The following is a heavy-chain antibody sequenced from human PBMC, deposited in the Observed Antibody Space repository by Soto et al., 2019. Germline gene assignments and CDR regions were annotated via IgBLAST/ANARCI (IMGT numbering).Heavy chain of an antibody. CDR1: ASSITDASY. CDR3: ARVLSLGSTWYFDY. D-gene: IGHD6-13*01. V-gene: IGHV4-38-2*02. CDR2: SHHGGGT. J-gene: IGHJ4*02. Sequence: PSATLSLTCTVSASSITDASYWGWIRQAPGKGLEWIGSSHHGGGTYYNPSLKSRVTISVDTSKNQLSLKLTSVAAADAAVYYCARVLSLGSTWYFDYWGQGTQVTVSS.